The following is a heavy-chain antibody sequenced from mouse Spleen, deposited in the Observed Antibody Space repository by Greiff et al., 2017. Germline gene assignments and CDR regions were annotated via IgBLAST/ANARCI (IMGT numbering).Heavy chain of an antibody. D-gene: IGHD2-13*01. CDR3: ARRGAGLHYAMDY. V-gene: IGHV1-59*01. CDR1: GYTFTSYW. CDR2: IDPSDSYT. J-gene: IGHJ4*01. Sequence: QVQLQQPGAELVRPGTSVKLSCKASGYTFTSYWMHWVKQRPGQGLEWIGVIDPSDSYTNYNQKFKGKATLTVDTSSSTAYMQLSSLTSGDSAVYYCARRGAGLHYAMDYWGQGTSVTVSS.